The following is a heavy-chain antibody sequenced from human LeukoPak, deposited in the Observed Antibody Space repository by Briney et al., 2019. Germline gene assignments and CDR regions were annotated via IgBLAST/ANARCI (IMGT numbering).Heavy chain of an antibody. J-gene: IGHJ4*01. D-gene: IGHD3-10*01. CDR1: VGSISSSSYG. CDR2: IYSSGST. Sequence: LETLSLSCTVSVGSISSSSYGWGSVRPPPGKGLEWLGSIYSSGSTYYNPSLKSRPTIPVDTSKNQFSLTLKSVTATDTSVYYCSRQTAPVRRMVRGGVAPADLTCDYWGERTLVTVSS. V-gene: IGHV4-39*01. CDR3: SRQTAPVRRMVRGGVAPADLTCDY.